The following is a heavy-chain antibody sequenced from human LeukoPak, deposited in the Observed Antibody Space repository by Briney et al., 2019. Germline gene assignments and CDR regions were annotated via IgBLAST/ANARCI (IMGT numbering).Heavy chain of an antibody. V-gene: IGHV3-30*04. J-gene: IGHJ5*02. CDR1: GFTFSSYA. D-gene: IGHD2-15*01. CDR3: ARDPRPRYCSGGSCYFNWFDP. CDR2: ISYDGSNK. Sequence: PGRSLRLSCAASGFTFSSYAMHWVRQAPGKGLEWVAVISYDGSNKYYADSVKGRFTISGDNSKNTLYLQMNSLRAEDTAVYYCARDPRPRYCSGGSCYFNWFDPWGQGTLVTVSS.